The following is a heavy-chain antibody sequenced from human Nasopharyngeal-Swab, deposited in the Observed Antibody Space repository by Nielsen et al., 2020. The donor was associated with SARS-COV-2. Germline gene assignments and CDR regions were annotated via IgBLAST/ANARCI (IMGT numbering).Heavy chain of an antibody. CDR1: GFTFSSYA. D-gene: IGHD2-2*01. J-gene: IGHJ3*02. V-gene: IGHV3-30-3*01. CDR3: ARGDCSSTSCYWSDPPRNDAFDI. CDR2: ISYDGSNK. Sequence: GESLKISCAASGFTFSSYAMHWVRQAPGKGLEWVAVISYDGSNKYYADSVKGRFTISRDNSKNTLYLQMNSLRAEDTAVYYCARGDCSSTSCYWSDPPRNDAFDIWGQGTMVTVSS.